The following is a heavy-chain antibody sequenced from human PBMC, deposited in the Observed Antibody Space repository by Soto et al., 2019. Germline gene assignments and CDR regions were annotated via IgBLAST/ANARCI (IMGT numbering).Heavy chain of an antibody. J-gene: IGHJ4*01. Sequence: ASVKVSCNVSGYTLTELSMHWVRQAPGKGLEWMGGFDPEDGETIYAQKFQGRVTMTEDTSTDTAYMELSSLRSEDTAVYYCATSFSICLYSFDYCGHLPLFPVSS. V-gene: IGHV1-24*01. CDR3: ATSFSICLYSFDY. D-gene: IGHD3-3*02. CDR1: GYTLTELS. CDR2: FDPEDGET.